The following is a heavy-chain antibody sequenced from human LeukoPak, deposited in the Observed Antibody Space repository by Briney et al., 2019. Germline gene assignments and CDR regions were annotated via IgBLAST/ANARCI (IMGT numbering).Heavy chain of an antibody. V-gene: IGHV3-53*04. Sequence: SGGSLRLSCAASGFTFSTYAVNWVRQAPGKGLEWVSVIYSGGSTYYADSVKGRFTISRHNSKNTLYLQMNSLRAEDTAVYYCARDLRVAAPLDYYYYSMDVWGQGTTVTVSS. D-gene: IGHD6-19*01. CDR1: GFTFSTYA. CDR3: ARDLRVAAPLDYYYYSMDV. CDR2: IYSGGST. J-gene: IGHJ6*02.